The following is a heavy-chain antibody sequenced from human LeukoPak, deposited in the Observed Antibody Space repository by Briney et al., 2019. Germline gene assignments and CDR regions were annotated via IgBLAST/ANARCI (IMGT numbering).Heavy chain of an antibody. CDR1: GFTFSNYA. V-gene: IGHV3-23*01. D-gene: IGHD6-6*01. CDR3: AKDLSSSSSGKFVS. J-gene: IGHJ4*02. Sequence: PGGSLRLSCAASGFTFSNYAMSWVRQAPGKGLEWVSAIRDSGGSTDYTDSVKGRFTISRDNSKNTLYLQMNSLRAEDTAVYCCAKDLSSSSSGKFVSWGQGTLVTVSS. CDR2: IRDSGGST.